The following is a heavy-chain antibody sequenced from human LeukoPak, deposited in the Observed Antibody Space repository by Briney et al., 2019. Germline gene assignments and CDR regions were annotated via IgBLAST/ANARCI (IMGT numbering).Heavy chain of an antibody. CDR1: GGSISSGGYY. V-gene: IGHV4-30-2*01. D-gene: IGHD3-10*01. CDR3: ARGSRGPGNFDY. J-gene: IGHJ4*02. CDR2: IYHSGST. Sequence: SETLSLTCTVSGGSISSGGYYWSWIRQPPGKGLEWIGYIYHSGSTYYNPSLKSRVTISVDRSKNQFSLKLSSVTAADTAVYYCARGSRGPGNFDYWGQGTLVTVSS.